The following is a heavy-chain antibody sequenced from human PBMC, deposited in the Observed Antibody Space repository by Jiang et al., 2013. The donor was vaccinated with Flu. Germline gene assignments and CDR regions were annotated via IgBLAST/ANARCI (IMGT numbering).Heavy chain of an antibody. J-gene: IGHJ4*02. CDR1: GYTFTGYY. Sequence: EVKKPGASVKVSCKASGYTFTGYYIHWVRQAPGHGLEWMGWINPDTGGTDYAQKFQGRVTMTRDTSINTAYMELSRLDDTAVYYCVASPAFGRKGLQSAPNDFWGQGTLVTVSS. CDR3: VASPAFGRKGLQSAPNDF. V-gene: IGHV1-2*02. D-gene: IGHD3-16*01. CDR2: INPDTGGT.